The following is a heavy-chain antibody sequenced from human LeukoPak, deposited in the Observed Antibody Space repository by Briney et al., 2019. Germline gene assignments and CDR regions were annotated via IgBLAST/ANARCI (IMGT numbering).Heavy chain of an antibody. J-gene: IGHJ4*02. CDR3: ARERTGRDFDY. D-gene: IGHD1-1*01. CDR1: GGSFSGYY. V-gene: IGHV4-34*01. CDR2: INHSGST. Sequence: SETLSLTCAVYGGSFSGYYWSWIRQPPGKGLEWIGEINHSGSTNYNPSLKSRVTISVDASKNQFSLKLSSVTAADTAVYYCARERTGRDFDYWGQGTLVTVSS.